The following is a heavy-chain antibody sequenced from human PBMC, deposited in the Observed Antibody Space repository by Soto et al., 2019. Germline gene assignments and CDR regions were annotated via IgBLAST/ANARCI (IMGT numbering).Heavy chain of an antibody. CDR1: GGPISRGGYS. J-gene: IGHJ4*02. Sequence: QLQLQESGSGLVKPSQTLSPTCAVSGGPISRGGYSRSWIRQPPGKGLGWIGYIYHSGSTYYNPSLKSRVTISVDRSKNQFSLKLSSVTAADTAVYYCARAMTTVTTLDYWGQGTLVTVSS. CDR3: ARAMTTVTTLDY. V-gene: IGHV4-30-2*01. D-gene: IGHD4-4*01. CDR2: IYHSGST.